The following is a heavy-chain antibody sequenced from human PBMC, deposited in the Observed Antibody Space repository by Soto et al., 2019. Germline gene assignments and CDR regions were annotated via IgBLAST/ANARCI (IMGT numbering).Heavy chain of an antibody. V-gene: IGHV3-48*01. CDR1: GFTFSSYN. CDR3: ARDMGSSSWHSFDY. D-gene: IGHD2-2*01. J-gene: IGHJ4*02. Sequence: GGSLRLSCAASGFTFSSYNMNWVRQAPGKGLEWVSYISDSSGTINYADSVKGRFTTSRDNAENSLFLQMNSLRAEDTAVYYCARDMGSSSWHSFDYWGQGTLVTVSS. CDR2: ISDSSGTI.